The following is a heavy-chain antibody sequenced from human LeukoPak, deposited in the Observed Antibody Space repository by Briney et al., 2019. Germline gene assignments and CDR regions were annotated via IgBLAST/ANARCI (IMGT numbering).Heavy chain of an antibody. CDR3: ARAPVLLWFGELLGFDP. CDR2: IYYSGSP. V-gene: IGHV4-31*03. CDR1: GGSISIGGYY. J-gene: IGHJ5*02. Sequence: SQTLSLTCTVSGGSISIGGYYCSWIRQHPGRGLEWNGYIYYSGSPCCHPSLKSRVTISVDTSKNQFSLKLSSVTAADTAVYYCARAPVLLWFGELLGFDPWGQGTLVTVSS. D-gene: IGHD3-10*01.